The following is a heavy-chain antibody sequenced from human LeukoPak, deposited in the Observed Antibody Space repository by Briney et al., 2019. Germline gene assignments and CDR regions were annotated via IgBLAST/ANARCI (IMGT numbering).Heavy chain of an antibody. CDR1: GYSITSGYY. Sequence: SETLSLTCAVSGYSITSGYYWGWIRQPPGKGLEWIGSIYHSGNTYYNPSLKSRVTSSVDTSKNQISPELTSVTAADTAVYYCTRLYTSTWSIGHWGQGTLVTVSS. CDR2: IYHSGNT. D-gene: IGHD6-13*01. J-gene: IGHJ4*02. V-gene: IGHV4-38-2*01. CDR3: TRLYTSTWSIGH.